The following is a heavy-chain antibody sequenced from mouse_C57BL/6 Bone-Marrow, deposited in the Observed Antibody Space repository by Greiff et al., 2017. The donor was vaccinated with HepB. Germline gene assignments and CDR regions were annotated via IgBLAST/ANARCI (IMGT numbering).Heavy chain of an antibody. D-gene: IGHD1-1*01. CDR1: GYTFTSYW. CDR2: IYPGSGST. CDR3: ARPSYYYGSSYFDY. V-gene: IGHV1-55*01. Sequence: LQESGAELVKPGASVKMSCKASGYTFTSYWITWVKQRPGQGLEWIGDIYPGSGSTNYNEKFKSKATLTVDTSSSTAYMQLSSLTSEDSAVYYCARPSYYYGSSYFDYWGQGTTLTVSS. J-gene: IGHJ2*01.